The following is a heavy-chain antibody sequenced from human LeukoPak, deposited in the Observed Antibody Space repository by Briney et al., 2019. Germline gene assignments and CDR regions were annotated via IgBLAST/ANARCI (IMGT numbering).Heavy chain of an antibody. J-gene: IGHJ5*02. V-gene: IGHV1-8*01. Sequence: GASVKVSCTASGYTFTSYDINWVRQATGQGLEWMGWMNPNSGNTGYAQKFQGRVTMTRNTSISTAYMELSSLRSEDTAVYYCARGQYYDFWSGYHNWFDPWGQGTLVTVSS. D-gene: IGHD3-3*01. CDR2: MNPNSGNT. CDR3: ARGQYYDFWSGYHNWFDP. CDR1: GYTFTSYD.